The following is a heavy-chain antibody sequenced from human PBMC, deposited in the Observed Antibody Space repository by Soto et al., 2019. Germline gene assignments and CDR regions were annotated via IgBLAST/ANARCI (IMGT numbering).Heavy chain of an antibody. V-gene: IGHV1-18*01. J-gene: IGHJ6*02. CDR2: ISAYNGNT. CDR3: ARDRGGYSGYDPFYYYYGMDV. Sequence: ASVKVSCKASGYSFTSYGISWVRQAPGQGLEWMGWISAYNGNTNYAQKLQGRVTMTTDTSTSTAYMELRSLRSDDTAVYYCARDRGGYSGYDPFYYYYGMDVWGQGTTVTVSS. D-gene: IGHD5-12*01. CDR1: GYSFTSYG.